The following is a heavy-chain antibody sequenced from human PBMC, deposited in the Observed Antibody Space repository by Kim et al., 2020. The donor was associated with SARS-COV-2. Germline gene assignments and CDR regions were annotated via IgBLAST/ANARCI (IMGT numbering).Heavy chain of an antibody. CDR3: ARGGYYYDSSGYYYEDWYFDL. D-gene: IGHD3-22*01. Sequence: ASVKVSCKASGYTFTGYYMHWVRQAPGQGLEWMGRINPNSGGTNYAQKFQGRVTMTRDTSISTAYMELSRLRSDDTAVYYCARGGYYYDSSGYYYEDWYFDLWGRGTLVTVSS. V-gene: IGHV1-2*06. J-gene: IGHJ2*01. CDR1: GYTFTGYY. CDR2: INPNSGGT.